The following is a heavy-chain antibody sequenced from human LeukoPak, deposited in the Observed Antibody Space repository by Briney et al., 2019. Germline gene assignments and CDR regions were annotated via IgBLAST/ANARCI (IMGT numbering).Heavy chain of an antibody. D-gene: IGHD3-10*01. J-gene: IGHJ5*02. CDR2: IYYSGST. CDR3: ARAPDYYGSGNWFDP. Sequence: SETLSLTCTVSGGSISSYYWSWIRQPPGKGLEWIGYIYYSGSTNYNPSLKSRVTISVDTSKNQFSLKLSSVTAADTAVYYCARAPDYYGSGNWFDPWGQGTLVTVSS. V-gene: IGHV4-59*01. CDR1: GGSISSYY.